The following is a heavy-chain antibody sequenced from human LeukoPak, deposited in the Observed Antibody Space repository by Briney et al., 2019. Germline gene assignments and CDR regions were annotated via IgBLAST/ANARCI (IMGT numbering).Heavy chain of an antibody. CDR3: ARHWRPRESLNSVLFDY. D-gene: IGHD4-23*01. V-gene: IGHV4-38-2*01. CDR2: IYYSGST. J-gene: IGHJ4*02. CDR1: GYSISSGYY. Sequence: PSETLSLTCGVSGYSISSGYYWGWIRQPPGKGLEWIGSIYYSGSTYYNPSLKSRVTISVDTSKNQFSLKLSSVTAADTAVYYCARHWRPRESLNSVLFDYWGQGTLVTVSS.